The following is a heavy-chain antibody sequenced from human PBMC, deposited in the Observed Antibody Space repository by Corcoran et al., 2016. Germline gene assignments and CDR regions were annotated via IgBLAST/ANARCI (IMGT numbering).Heavy chain of an antibody. V-gene: IGHV1-2*02. Sequence: QVQLVQSGAEVKKPGASVKVSCKASGYTFTGYYMHWVRQAPGQGLEWMGWINPNSGGTNYAQKFQGRVTMTRDTSISTAYMELSRLRSDDTAVYYCAGGGVGALSLWGCAFDIWGQGTMVTVSS. J-gene: IGHJ3*02. CDR1: GYTFTGYY. D-gene: IGHD1-26*01. CDR3: AGGGVGALSLWGCAFDI. CDR2: INPNSGGT.